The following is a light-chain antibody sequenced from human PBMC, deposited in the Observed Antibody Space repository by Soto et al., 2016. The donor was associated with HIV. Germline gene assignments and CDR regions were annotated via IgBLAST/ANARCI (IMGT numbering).Light chain of an antibody. CDR1: QTISRY. CDR3: QQSFSAPYT. V-gene: IGKV1-39*01. Sequence: DIQMTQSPSSLSASVGDRVIITCRASQTISRYLNWYQWKPGEAPNLLIYGAASLQRGVPFRFSGSRSGTDFTLTITTLQPEDFATYYCQQSFSAPYTFGQGTQL. CDR2: GAA. J-gene: IGKJ2*01.